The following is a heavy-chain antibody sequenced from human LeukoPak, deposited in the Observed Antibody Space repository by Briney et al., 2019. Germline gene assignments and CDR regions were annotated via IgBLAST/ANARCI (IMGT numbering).Heavy chain of an antibody. CDR3: AGHSSVYYFDY. Sequence: PGGSLSLSCAASAFTVSSNYMSWVRQAPVKGLEWVSVIYSGGSTYYADSVKGRFTISRDNSKNTLYLQMNSLRAEDTAVYYCAGHSSVYYFDYWGQGTLVTVSS. CDR2: IYSGGST. J-gene: IGHJ4*02. V-gene: IGHV3-53*01. CDR1: AFTVSSNY. D-gene: IGHD4-11*01.